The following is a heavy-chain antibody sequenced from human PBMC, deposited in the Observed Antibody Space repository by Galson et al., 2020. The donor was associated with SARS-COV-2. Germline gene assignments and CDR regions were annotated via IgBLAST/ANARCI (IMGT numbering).Heavy chain of an antibody. J-gene: IGHJ3*02. D-gene: IGHD3-3*01. CDR3: ARVERSSVFGVTGRGAFDI. V-gene: IGHV4-4*07. CDR2: IYISGTT. Sequence: SETLSLTCTVSGGSIGSYYWSWIRQSAEKGLEWIGRIYISGTTNYNPSLESRVTMSVDTSMNQFSLRLTSVTAADTAVYYCARVERSSVFGVTGRGAFDIWGRGTMVIVSS. CDR1: GGSIGSYY.